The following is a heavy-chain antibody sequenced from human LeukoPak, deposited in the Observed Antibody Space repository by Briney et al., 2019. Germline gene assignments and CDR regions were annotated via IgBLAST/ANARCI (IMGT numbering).Heavy chain of an antibody. D-gene: IGHD2-8*02. CDR1: GGSISNYY. CDR3: ARVFSGLDY. J-gene: IGHJ4*02. Sequence: SETLSLTCTVSGGSISNYYRTWIRQPPGKGLELIGYIYYSGSTNYNPSLKSRVTISVDTSKNQFSLKLTSVTAADTAVYYCARVFSGLDYWGQGTLVTVSS. V-gene: IGHV4-59*01. CDR2: IYYSGST.